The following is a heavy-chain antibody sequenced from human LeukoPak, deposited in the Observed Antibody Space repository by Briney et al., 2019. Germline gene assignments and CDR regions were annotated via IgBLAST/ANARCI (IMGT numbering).Heavy chain of an antibody. D-gene: IGHD3-3*01. CDR1: GYSISSGYY. V-gene: IGHV4-38-2*02. CDR3: ARVHDFWSGYHPFDY. Sequence: PSGTLTLTCTVSGYSISSGYYWGWIRQPPGKGVEWIGSIYHSGSTYYNPSLKSRVTISVDTSKNQFSLKLSSVTAADTAVYYCARVHDFWSGYHPFDYWGQGTLVTVSS. CDR2: IYHSGST. J-gene: IGHJ4*02.